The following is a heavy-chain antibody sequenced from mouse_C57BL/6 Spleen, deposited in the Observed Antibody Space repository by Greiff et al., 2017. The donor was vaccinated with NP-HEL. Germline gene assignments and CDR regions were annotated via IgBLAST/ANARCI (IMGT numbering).Heavy chain of an antibody. CDR2: IYPGDGDT. CDR1: GYAFSSYW. J-gene: IGHJ3*01. V-gene: IGHV1-80*01. CDR3: ARRDYYGSSQAWFAY. Sequence: VQLQQSGAELVKPGASVKISCKASGYAFSSYWMNWVKQRPGKGLEWIGQIYPGDGDTNYNGKFKGKATRTADKSSSTAYMQLSSLTSEDSAVYFCARRDYYGSSQAWFAYWGQGTLVTVSA. D-gene: IGHD1-1*01.